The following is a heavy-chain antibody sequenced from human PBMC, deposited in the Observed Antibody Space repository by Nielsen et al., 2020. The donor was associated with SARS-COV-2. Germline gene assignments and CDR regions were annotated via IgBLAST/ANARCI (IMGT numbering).Heavy chain of an antibody. V-gene: IGHV2-26*01. CDR3: ARIGGTYCGGDCYYYYYYYMDV. D-gene: IGHD2-21*01. CDR1: GFSLSNARMG. J-gene: IGHJ6*03. CDR2: IFSNDEK. Sequence: SGPTLVKPTETLTLTCTVSGFSLSNARMGVSWIRQPPGKALEWLAHIFSNDEKSYSTSLKSRLTISKDTSKSQVVLTMTNMDPVDTATYYCARIGGTYCGGDCYYYYYYYMDVWGKGTTVTVSS.